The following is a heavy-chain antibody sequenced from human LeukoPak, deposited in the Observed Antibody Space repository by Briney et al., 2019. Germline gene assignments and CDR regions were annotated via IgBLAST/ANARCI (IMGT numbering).Heavy chain of an antibody. V-gene: IGHV1-2*02. CDR3: ARADSSSWYYFDY. CDR1: GYTFTGYY. D-gene: IGHD6-13*01. J-gene: IGHJ4*02. Sequence: ASVKVSCKASGYTFTGYYMHWVRQAPGQGLEWMGWINPNSGGTNYAQKFQGRATMTRDTSISTAYMDLSRLRSDDTAVYYCARADSSSWYYFDYWGQGTLVTVSS. CDR2: INPNSGGT.